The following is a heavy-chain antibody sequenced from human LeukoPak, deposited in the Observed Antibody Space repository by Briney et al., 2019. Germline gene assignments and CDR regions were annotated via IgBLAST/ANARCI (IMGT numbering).Heavy chain of an antibody. CDR1: GFTSINSA. D-gene: IGHD1-1*01. CDR3: VSQERQIQEWQFDY. Sequence: GGSLRLSCAASGFTSINSAMTWVRQAPGKGLEWVSAISGSGYTTFYADSVKGRFTISRDNSKNTLYLQMNSLRAEDTAVYYCVSQERQIQEWQFDYWGQGTLVTVSS. CDR2: ISGSGYTT. V-gene: IGHV3-23*01. J-gene: IGHJ4*02.